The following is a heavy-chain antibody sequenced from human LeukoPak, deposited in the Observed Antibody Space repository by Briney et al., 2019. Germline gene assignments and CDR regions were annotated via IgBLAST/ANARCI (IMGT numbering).Heavy chain of an antibody. CDR2: IYYSGST. V-gene: IGHV4-59*01. J-gene: IGHJ3*02. D-gene: IGHD4-17*01. CDR3: ARLNYGDYSGAFDI. Sequence: SETLSLTCTVPGGSIRNYYWSWIRQPPGKGLEWIGYIYYSGSTNYNPSLKSRVTISVDTSKNQFSLKLSSVTAADTAVYYCARLNYGDYSGAFDIWGQGTIITVSS. CDR1: GGSIRNYY.